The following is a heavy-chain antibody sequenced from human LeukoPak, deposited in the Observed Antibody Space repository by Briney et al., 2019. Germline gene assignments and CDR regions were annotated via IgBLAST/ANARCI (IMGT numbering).Heavy chain of an antibody. V-gene: IGHV3-23*01. D-gene: IGHD6-19*01. CDR1: GFTFSSCA. CDR3: AKGTGEYASGPDF. Sequence: GGSLRLSCAASGFTFSSCAMNWVRQAPGKGLEWVSSISGSGGSTYYADSVKGRFTISRANSKNTLYLQMNGLRAEDTAIYYCAKGTGEYASGPDFWGQETLVSVSS. J-gene: IGHJ4*02. CDR2: ISGSGGST.